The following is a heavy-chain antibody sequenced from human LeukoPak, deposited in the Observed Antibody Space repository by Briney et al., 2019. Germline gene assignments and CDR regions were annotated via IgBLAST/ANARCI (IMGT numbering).Heavy chain of an antibody. V-gene: IGHV1-2*02. Sequence: GASVTVSCKASGYTFTGKFIHWVRQAPGRGLEWMGWIDPNSGGTDYAQKFQGRVTMTRDTSIATAYMDLSRLISDDTAVYYCARDREGLAYFDFWGQGTLVTVSS. CDR3: ARDREGLAYFDF. CDR2: IDPNSGGT. J-gene: IGHJ4*02. D-gene: IGHD3/OR15-3a*01. CDR1: GYTFTGKF.